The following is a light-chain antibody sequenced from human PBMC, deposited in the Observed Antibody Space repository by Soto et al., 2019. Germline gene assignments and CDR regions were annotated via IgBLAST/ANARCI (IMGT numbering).Light chain of an antibody. CDR1: QSVSSY. J-gene: IGKJ1*01. V-gene: IGKV3-11*01. CDR3: QQRSNWPWT. CDR2: DAS. Sequence: EIVLTQSPATLSLSPGERATLSCRASQSVSSYLAWYQQKPGQAPRLLIYDASNRATGIPARFSGSGSGADFTLTISSLEPGDFAVYYCQQRSNWPWTFGQGTRWIS.